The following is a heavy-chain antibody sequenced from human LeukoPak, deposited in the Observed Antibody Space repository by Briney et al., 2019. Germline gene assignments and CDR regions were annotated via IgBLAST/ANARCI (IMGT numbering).Heavy chain of an antibody. Sequence: SETLSLTCTVSGGSISSSSYYWGWIRQPPGKGLEWIGSIYYSGSTYYNPSPKSRVTISVDTSKNQFSLKLSSVTAADTAVYYCARGKRIAARQYYFDYWGQGTLVTVSS. D-gene: IGHD6-6*01. CDR2: IYYSGST. CDR1: GGSISSSSYY. V-gene: IGHV4-39*07. J-gene: IGHJ4*02. CDR3: ARGKRIAARQYYFDY.